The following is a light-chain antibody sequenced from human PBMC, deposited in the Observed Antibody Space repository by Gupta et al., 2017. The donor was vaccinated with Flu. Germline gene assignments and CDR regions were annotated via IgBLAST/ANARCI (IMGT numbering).Light chain of an antibody. J-gene: IGLJ2*01. CDR1: KLGDKY. Sequence: SQGQTASITCSGDKLGDKYACWYQQKPGQSPVMVIYEDSKRPSGIPERFSGSNSGNTATLTISGTQAMDESDYYCQAWDSSTVIFGGGTKLTVL. V-gene: IGLV3-1*01. CDR2: EDS. CDR3: QAWDSSTVI.